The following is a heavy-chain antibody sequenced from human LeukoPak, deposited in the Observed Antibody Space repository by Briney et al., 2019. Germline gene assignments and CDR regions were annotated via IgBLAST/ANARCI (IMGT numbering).Heavy chain of an antibody. CDR2: MFYSGRT. Sequence: SETLSLTCSVSGGSTRSNTDHWDWVRQPPGKGLEWIGSMFYSGRTYYTASLKSRVIISVDTSKNQFSLKLRSVTAADTAQYYCVRRRHYYVSGSHNRLDPWGQGILVTVSS. V-gene: IGHV4-39*01. CDR1: GGSTRSNTDH. J-gene: IGHJ5*02. D-gene: IGHD3-10*01. CDR3: VRRRHYYVSGSHNRLDP.